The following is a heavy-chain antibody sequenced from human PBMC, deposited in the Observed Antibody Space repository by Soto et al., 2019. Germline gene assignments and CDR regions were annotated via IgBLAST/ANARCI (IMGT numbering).Heavy chain of an antibody. Sequence: QLQLQESGPGLVKPSETLSLTCTVSGGSISTSNYYWGWIRQPPGKGLEWIGYISYSGSTYYNPSLKSRVTLSVYTSKNPFSLMLNFVTAADTAVYYGARVLTVRHSYYYYGMDVWGQGTTVTVSS. CDR2: ISYSGST. J-gene: IGHJ6*02. V-gene: IGHV4-39*02. CDR3: ARVLTVRHSYYYYGMDV. CDR1: GGSISTSNYY. D-gene: IGHD4-17*01.